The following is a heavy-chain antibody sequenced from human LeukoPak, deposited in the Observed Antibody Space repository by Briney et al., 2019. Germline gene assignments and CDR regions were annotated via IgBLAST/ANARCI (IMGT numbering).Heavy chain of an antibody. V-gene: IGHV4-34*01. CDR2: INHSGST. CDR3: ARGPKKIFGVVIQKYYFDY. D-gene: IGHD3-3*01. J-gene: IGHJ4*02. Sequence: PSETLSLTCAVYGGSFSGYYWSWIRQPPGKGLEWIGEINHSGSTNHNPSLKSRVTISVDTSKNQFSLKLSSVTAADTAVYYCARGPKKIFGVVIQKYYFDYWGQGTLVTVSS. CDR1: GGSFSGYY.